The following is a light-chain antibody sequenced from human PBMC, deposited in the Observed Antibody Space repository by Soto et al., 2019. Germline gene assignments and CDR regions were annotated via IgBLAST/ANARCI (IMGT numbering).Light chain of an antibody. CDR2: LGY. J-gene: IGKJ1*01. Sequence: DIVMTQSPLSLPVTPGASASISCRSSQSILHSTGYKFLAWYLQKPGQSPQLLLYLGYNRASGVSARFSGSGSGTDFTLKISRVGAADVGVYYCMQALQTPRTCGQGTKV. CDR1: QSILHSTGYKF. V-gene: IGKV2-28*01. CDR3: MQALQTPRT.